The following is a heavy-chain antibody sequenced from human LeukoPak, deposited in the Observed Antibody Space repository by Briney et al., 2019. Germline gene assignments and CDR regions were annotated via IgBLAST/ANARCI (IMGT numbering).Heavy chain of an antibody. CDR1: GGSISSGDYF. J-gene: IGHJ4*02. Sequence: SETLSLTCTVSGGSISSGDYFWSWIRQSPGQRLEYIGFVHYSGSSNYNPSLKSRVTILMDTSKNQFSLKLTSVTAADTAVYFCARQGGWYYPFDFWGQGTPVSVSA. D-gene: IGHD6-19*01. CDR2: VHYSGSS. V-gene: IGHV4-61*08. CDR3: ARQGGWYYPFDF.